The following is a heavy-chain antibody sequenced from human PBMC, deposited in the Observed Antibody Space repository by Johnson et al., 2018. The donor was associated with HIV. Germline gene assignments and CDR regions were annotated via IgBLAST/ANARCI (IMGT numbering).Heavy chain of an antibody. D-gene: IGHD1-26*01. CDR1: GFTFSSYA. V-gene: IGHV3-30*04. CDR3: ATDVPSAPYYNAFDI. CDR2: ISYDGSNK. J-gene: IGHJ3*02. Sequence: QVQLVESVGGVVQPGGSLRLSCAASGFTFSSYAMHWVRQAPAKWLQWVAVISYDGSNKYYADSVKGRFTISRDNSKNTLYLQMNSLKTEDTAVYYCATDVPSAPYYNAFDIWGQGTMVTVSS.